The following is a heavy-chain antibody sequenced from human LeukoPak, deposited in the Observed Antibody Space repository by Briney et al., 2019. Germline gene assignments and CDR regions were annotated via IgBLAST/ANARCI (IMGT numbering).Heavy chain of an antibody. V-gene: IGHV1-2*06. Sequence: ASVKVSCKASGYTFTGYYMHWVRQAPGQGLEWMGRINPNSGGTNYAQKFQGRVTMTRNTSISTAYMELSSLRSEDTAVYYCARVPEYSSSFDFDYWGQGTLVTVSS. D-gene: IGHD6-6*01. CDR3: ARVPEYSSSFDFDY. CDR1: GYTFTGYY. J-gene: IGHJ4*02. CDR2: INPNSGGT.